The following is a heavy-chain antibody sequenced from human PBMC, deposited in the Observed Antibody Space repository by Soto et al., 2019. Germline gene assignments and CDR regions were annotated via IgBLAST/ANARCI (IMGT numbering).Heavy chain of an antibody. CDR3: AKDVHYDIVTGIEYFDH. D-gene: IGHD3-9*01. J-gene: IGHJ1*01. CDR1: GFTFSSYA. CDR2: ISGTGRVT. V-gene: IGHV3-23*01. Sequence: EVQLLESGGGLVQPGGSLKISCAVSGFTFSSYAMSWVRQAPGKGLEWVSGISGTGRVTNYAESVKGRFTISRDNPKNTLSLEMKSLRDEDTAVYYCAKDVHYDIVTGIEYFDHWGQGTLVNVSS.